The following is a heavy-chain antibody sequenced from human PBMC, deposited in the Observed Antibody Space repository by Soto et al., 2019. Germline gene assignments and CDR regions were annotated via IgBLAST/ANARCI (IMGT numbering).Heavy chain of an antibody. D-gene: IGHD3-22*01. CDR1: GFTVSSNY. CDR2: IYSGGST. V-gene: IGHV3-53*01. CDR3: ARDRVESGYPEYFQH. J-gene: IGHJ1*01. Sequence: EVQLVESGGGLIQPGGSLRLSCAASGFTVSSNYMSWVHQAPGKGLEWVSVIYSGGSTYYADSVKGRFTISRDNSNNTLYLQMNSLRAEDTAVYYCARDRVESGYPEYFQHWGQGTLVTVSS.